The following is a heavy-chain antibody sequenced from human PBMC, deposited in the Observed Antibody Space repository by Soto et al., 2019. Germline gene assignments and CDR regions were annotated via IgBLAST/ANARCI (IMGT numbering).Heavy chain of an antibody. CDR3: ARRGSGPWSAYYRENWFDP. D-gene: IGHD3-3*01. V-gene: IGHV4-34*01. J-gene: IGHJ5*02. CDR1: GGCFSGYY. CDR2: INHSGST. Sequence: ASLSLTCAVYGGCFSGYYWSWIRQPPGKGLEWIGEINHSGSTNYNPSLKSRVTISVDTSKNQFSLKLSSVTAADTAVYYCARRGSGPWSAYYRENWFDPCGQRTLVTVSS.